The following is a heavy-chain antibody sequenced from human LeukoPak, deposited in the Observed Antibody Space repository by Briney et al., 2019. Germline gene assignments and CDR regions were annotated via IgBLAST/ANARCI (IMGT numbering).Heavy chain of an antibody. CDR2: IYYSGST. Sequence: PAETLSLTCTVSGGSISSYYWSWIRQPPGKGLEWIGYIYYSGSTNYNPSLKSRVTMSVDTSKNQFSLKLSSVTAADTAVYYCATKQWVPDYFHYWGQGSLVTLSS. J-gene: IGHJ4*02. D-gene: IGHD1/OR15-1a*01. V-gene: IGHV4-59*01. CDR1: GGSISSYY. CDR3: ATKQWVPDYFHY.